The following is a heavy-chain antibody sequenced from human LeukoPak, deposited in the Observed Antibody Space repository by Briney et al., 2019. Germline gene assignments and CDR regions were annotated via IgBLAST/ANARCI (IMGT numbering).Heavy chain of an antibody. V-gene: IGHV3-30*18. D-gene: IGHD6-6*01. J-gene: IGHJ4*02. Sequence: VGSLRLSCAASGFTFSTYAMHWVRQAPGKGLEWMAIISYDGGSTSHADSEKARFTISRDNSKNTLYLQMSSLRTEDTAVYYCAKIEGSSSYYFDYWGQGTLVPVSS. CDR3: AKIEGSSSYYFDY. CDR2: ISYDGGST. CDR1: GFTFSTYA.